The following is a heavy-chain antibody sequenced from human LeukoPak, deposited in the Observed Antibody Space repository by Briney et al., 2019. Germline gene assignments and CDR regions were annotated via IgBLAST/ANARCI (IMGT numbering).Heavy chain of an antibody. J-gene: IGHJ3*02. CDR1: GGSFSGYY. D-gene: IGHD3-22*01. V-gene: IGHV4-34*01. CDR2: INYSGST. Sequence: SETLSLTCAVYGGSFSGYYWSWIRQPPGKGLEWIGEINYSGSTNYNPSLKSRVTISVDTSKNQFSLKLSSVTAADTAVYYCARAPDYYDSSGYYGVNGAFDIWGQGTMVTVSS. CDR3: ARAPDYYDSSGYYGVNGAFDI.